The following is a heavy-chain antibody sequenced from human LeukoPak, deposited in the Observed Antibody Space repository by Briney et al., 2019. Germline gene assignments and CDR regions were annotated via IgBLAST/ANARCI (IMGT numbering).Heavy chain of an antibody. CDR2: IYYSGST. CDR3: ARGGPHYFDY. J-gene: IGHJ4*02. CDR1: GGSNSSYY. Sequence: SETLSLTCTVSGGSNSSYYWSWLRQPPGKGLEWIGYIYYSGSTNYNPSLKSRVTISVDTSKNQFSVTLSSATAADTAVYYCARGGPHYFDYWGQGTLVTVSS. V-gene: IGHV4-59*01.